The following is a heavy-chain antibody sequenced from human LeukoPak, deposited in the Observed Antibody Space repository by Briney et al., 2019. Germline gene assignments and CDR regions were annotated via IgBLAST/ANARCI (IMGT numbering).Heavy chain of an antibody. J-gene: IGHJ4*02. D-gene: IGHD3-16*01. CDR2: IDSDGSNI. V-gene: IGHV3-74*01. CDR1: GFTFSRYW. Sequence: AGGSLRLSCAASGFTFSRYWMHWVRQAPGKGLVWVSRIDSDGSNIDYADSVKGRFTISRDNAKNTVYLQMNSLRADDTAIYYCAKGGFYNWGSYDYWGRGTLVTVSS. CDR3: AKGGFYNWGSYDY.